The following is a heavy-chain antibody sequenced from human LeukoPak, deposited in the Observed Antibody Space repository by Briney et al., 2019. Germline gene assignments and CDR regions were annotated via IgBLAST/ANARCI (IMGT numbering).Heavy chain of an antibody. CDR3: ARDGTNWNNAFDI. V-gene: IGHV1-69*01. CDR1: GGTFSSYA. J-gene: IGHJ3*02. D-gene: IGHD1/OR15-1a*01. CDR2: IIPIFGTA. Sequence: SVKVSCKASGGTFSSYAISWVRQAPGQGLEWMGGIIPIFGTANYAQKFQGRVTITADESTSTAYMELSSLRSEDTAVYYCARDGTNWNNAFDIWGQGQWSPSLQ.